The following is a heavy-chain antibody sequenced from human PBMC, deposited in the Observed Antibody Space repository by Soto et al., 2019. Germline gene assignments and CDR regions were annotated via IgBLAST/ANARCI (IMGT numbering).Heavy chain of an antibody. V-gene: IGHV4-4*02. J-gene: IGHJ4*02. CDR3: ARIDYGSGSDYNFDY. CDR2: IHHSGDT. Sequence: QVQLQESGPGLVTPSGTLSVTCAVSSGSISSSYWWSWVRQPPGERLEWIGEIHHSGDTNYNPSLESRDTISVDTSKNQFSLRLSSVTAADTAVYYCARIDYGSGSDYNFDYWGQGTLVTVSS. CDR1: SGSISSSYW. D-gene: IGHD3-10*01.